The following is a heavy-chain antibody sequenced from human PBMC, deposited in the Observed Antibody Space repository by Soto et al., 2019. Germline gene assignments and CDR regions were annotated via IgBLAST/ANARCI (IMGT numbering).Heavy chain of an antibody. CDR3: AKEDKRAFGY. V-gene: IGHV3-9*01. CDR1: GFTFDDYA. D-gene: IGHD6-25*01. J-gene: IGHJ4*02. Sequence: EVQLVESGGGLVQPGRSLRLSCAASGFTFDDYAMHWVRQAPGKGLEWVSGISWNSGSIGYADSVKGRFTISRDNAKNSLYLQMNSLRAEDTALYYCAKEDKRAFGYWGQGTLVTVSS. CDR2: ISWNSGSI.